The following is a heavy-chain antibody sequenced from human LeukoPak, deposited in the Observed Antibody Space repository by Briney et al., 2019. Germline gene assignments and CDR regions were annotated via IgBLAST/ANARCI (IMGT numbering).Heavy chain of an antibody. CDR3: ARDLHKGGARSWLHYYYGMDV. CDR1: VFTVSSNY. J-gene: IGHJ6*02. V-gene: IGHV3-66*02. D-gene: IGHD3-16*01. CDR2: IYSGGST. Sequence: PGPSLRLSCSPSVFTVSSNYMSWVRHAPRKGLEWVSVIYSGGSTYYADSVKGRFTISRDNSKNTLYLQMNSLRAEDTAVYYCARDLHKGGARSWLHYYYGMDVWGQGTTVTVSS.